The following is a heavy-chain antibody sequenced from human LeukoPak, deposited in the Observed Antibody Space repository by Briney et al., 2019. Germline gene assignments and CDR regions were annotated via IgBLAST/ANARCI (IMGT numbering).Heavy chain of an antibody. V-gene: IGHV3-53*01. CDR1: GFTVSSDY. CDR3: ARGRRYCGGDCYVPFYFDY. Sequence: QPGGSLRLSCAASGFTVSSDYMNWVRQAPGMGLEWVSVIYSDGSTYYADSVKGRFSISRDNSKNTMYLQMNSLRAEDTAVYYCARGRRYCGGDCYVPFYFDYWGQGTLVTVPS. J-gene: IGHJ4*02. D-gene: IGHD2-21*02. CDR2: IYSDGST.